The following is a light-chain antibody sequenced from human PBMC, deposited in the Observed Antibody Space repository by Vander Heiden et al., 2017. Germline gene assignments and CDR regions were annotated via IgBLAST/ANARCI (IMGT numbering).Light chain of an antibody. CDR3: QQTYSTPLT. V-gene: IGKV1-39*01. J-gene: IGKJ4*01. CDR2: AAS. Sequence: DIQMTQSPPSLSASVGDRVTITWRARQSTSSYLNWYQQKPGTAPKLMIYAASSLQSGVPSRFSGSGSGTDFTLTISSLQPEDFATYYCQQTYSTPLTFGGGTKVEIK. CDR1: QSTSSY.